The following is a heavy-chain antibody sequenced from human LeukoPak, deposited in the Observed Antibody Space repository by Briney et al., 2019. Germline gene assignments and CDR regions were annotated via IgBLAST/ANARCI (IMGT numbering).Heavy chain of an antibody. J-gene: IGHJ2*01. CDR1: GFTFTSSA. CDR3: AAAPPSNYYDSSGRGVFDL. D-gene: IGHD3-22*01. V-gene: IGHV1-58*02. CDR2: IVVGSGNT. Sequence: GASVKVSCKASGFTFTSSAMQRVRQARGQRLEWIGWIVVGSGNTNYAQKFQERVTITRDMSTSTAYMELSSLRSEDTAVYYCAAAPPSNYYDSSGRGVFDLWGRGTLVTVSS.